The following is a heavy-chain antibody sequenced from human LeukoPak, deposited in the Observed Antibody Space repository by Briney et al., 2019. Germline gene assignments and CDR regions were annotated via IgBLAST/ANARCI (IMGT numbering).Heavy chain of an antibody. CDR1: GFSFSSFA. V-gene: IGHV3-30*01. Sequence: GRSLRLSCAASGFSFSSFALHWVRQAPGKGLEWVAATSPAGNEIYYADSVKGRFTISRDNSNITLYLQMNSLRPEDTAVYYCARVEMPIIAVFDYWGQGTLVTVSS. CDR2: TSPAGNEI. J-gene: IGHJ4*02. D-gene: IGHD5-24*01. CDR3: ARVEMPIIAVFDY.